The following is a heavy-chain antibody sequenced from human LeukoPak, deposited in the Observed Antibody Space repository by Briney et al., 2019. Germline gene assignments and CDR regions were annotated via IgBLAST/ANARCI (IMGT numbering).Heavy chain of an antibody. J-gene: IGHJ4*02. CDR3: ARGGYRQLAYFDY. Sequence: GGSLRLSCEASGFTFDDYGMTWVRQVPGKGLEWISSINWNGDTTSYADSVKGRFTISRDNDKNSLYLQMNSLSAEDTAPYYCARGGYRQLAYFDYWGQGALVTVSS. D-gene: IGHD3-16*02. V-gene: IGHV3-20*04. CDR2: INWNGDTT. CDR1: GFTFDDYG.